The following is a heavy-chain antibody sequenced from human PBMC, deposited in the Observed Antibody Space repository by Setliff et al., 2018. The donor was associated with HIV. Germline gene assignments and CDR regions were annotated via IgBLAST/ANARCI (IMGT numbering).Heavy chain of an antibody. V-gene: IGHV3-74*03. CDR2: INSDGSST. D-gene: IGHD3-9*01. CDR1: GFTFSNYW. Sequence: GGSLRLSCAGSGFTFSNYWMHWVRQAPGKGLVWVSRINSDGSSTTYADSVKGRFTVSRDNAKNSLYLQMNILSADDTAVYYCVRGPHWFNSDETADYWGQGTLVTVSS. J-gene: IGHJ4*02. CDR3: VRGPHWFNSDETADY.